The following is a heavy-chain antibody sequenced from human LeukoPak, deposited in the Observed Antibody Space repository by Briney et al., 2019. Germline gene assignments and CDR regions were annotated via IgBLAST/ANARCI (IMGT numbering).Heavy chain of an antibody. CDR1: GFTFSTYS. CDR2: MSGSGGST. Sequence: GGSLRLSCAASGFTFSTYSMNWVRQAPGKGLEWVSGMSGSGGSTYYADSVKGRFTISRDNSKKTLYLQMNSLRAEDTAVYYCAKDPVLRYFDWQHIGLGLDYWGQGTLVTVSS. J-gene: IGHJ4*02. V-gene: IGHV3-23*01. D-gene: IGHD3-9*01. CDR3: AKDPVLRYFDWQHIGLGLDY.